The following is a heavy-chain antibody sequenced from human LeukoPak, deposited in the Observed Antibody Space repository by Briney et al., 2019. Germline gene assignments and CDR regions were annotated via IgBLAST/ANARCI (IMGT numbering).Heavy chain of an antibody. Sequence: GASVKVSCKASGYTFTSYAMHWVRQAPGQRLEWMGWINAGNGNTRYSQKFQGRVTITRDTSASTAYMELSSLRSEDTAVYYCARAHTGDYGFLWGQGTLVTVSS. V-gene: IGHV1-3*01. CDR3: ARAHTGDYGFL. J-gene: IGHJ4*02. CDR2: INAGNGNT. CDR1: GYTFTSYA. D-gene: IGHD4-17*01.